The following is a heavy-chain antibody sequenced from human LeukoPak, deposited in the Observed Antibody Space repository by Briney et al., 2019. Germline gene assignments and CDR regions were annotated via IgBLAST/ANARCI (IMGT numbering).Heavy chain of an antibody. CDR1: GFTFSTYS. V-gene: IGHV3-21*01. D-gene: IGHD1-26*01. J-gene: IGHJ5*02. CDR2: ISSGSTYI. CDR3: ARDLYTGTNWFDP. Sequence: PGGSLRLSCAAPGFTFSTYSMNWVRQAPGKGLEWVSSISSGSTYIYYIDSVKGRFTISRDNAKNSLYLQMNSLRAEDTAVYYCARDLYTGTNWFDPWGQGTLVTVS.